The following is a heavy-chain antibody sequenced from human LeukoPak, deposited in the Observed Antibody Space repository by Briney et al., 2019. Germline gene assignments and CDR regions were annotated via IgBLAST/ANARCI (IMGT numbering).Heavy chain of an antibody. D-gene: IGHD4-17*01. J-gene: IGHJ6*03. V-gene: IGHV4-4*07. CDR1: GASTRDFY. CDR2: IYTSGTS. Sequence: SETLSLTCSVSGASTRDFYWSWIRQPVGKGLQWIGRIYTSGTSNYNPSLKSRVTMSVDTSKNQFSLKLSSVTAADTAVYYCARVNDGDRYYYYYYMDVWGKGTTVTVSS. CDR3: ARVNDGDRYYYYYYMDV.